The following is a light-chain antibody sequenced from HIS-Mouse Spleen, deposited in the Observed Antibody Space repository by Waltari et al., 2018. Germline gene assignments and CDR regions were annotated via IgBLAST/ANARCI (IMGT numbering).Light chain of an antibody. CDR3: MQALQTPFT. CDR1: QSLRHSNGYNY. CDR2: LGS. Sequence: DIVMTQSPLSLPVTPGEPASIYCRSSQSLRHSNGYNYLDWYLQKPGQSPQLLIYLGSNRASGVPDRFSGSGSGTDFTLKISRVEAEDVGVYYCMQALQTPFTFGPGTKVDIK. V-gene: IGKV2-28*01. J-gene: IGKJ3*01.